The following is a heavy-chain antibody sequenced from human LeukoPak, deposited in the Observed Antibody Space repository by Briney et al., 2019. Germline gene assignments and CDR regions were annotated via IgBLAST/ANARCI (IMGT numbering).Heavy chain of an antibody. CDR3: AKDSDASFPSRRDKVPTPLSFDY. J-gene: IGHJ4*02. Sequence: GGSLRLSCAASGFTFSSYAMSWVRQAPGKGLEWVSAISGSGGSTYYADSVKGRFTISRDNSKNTLYLQMNSLRAEDTAVYYCAKDSDASFPSRRDKVPTPLSFDYWGQGTLVTVSS. CDR2: ISGSGGST. CDR1: GFTFSSYA. D-gene: IGHD5-12*01. V-gene: IGHV3-23*01.